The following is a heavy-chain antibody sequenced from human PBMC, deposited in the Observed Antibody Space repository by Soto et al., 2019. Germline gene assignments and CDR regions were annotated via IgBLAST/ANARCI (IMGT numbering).Heavy chain of an antibody. J-gene: IGHJ4*02. CDR2: IIPIFGTA. CDR1: GGTFSSYA. V-gene: IGHV1-69*06. Sequence: QVQLVQSGAEVKKPGSSVKVSCKASGGTFSSYAISWVRQAPGQGLEWMGGIIPIFGTANYAQKFQGRVTITADKSTSTAYMELSSLRSEDTAVYYCARYPWADYGGNSGGYYFDYWGQGTLVTVSS. CDR3: ARYPWADYGGNSGGYYFDY. D-gene: IGHD4-17*01.